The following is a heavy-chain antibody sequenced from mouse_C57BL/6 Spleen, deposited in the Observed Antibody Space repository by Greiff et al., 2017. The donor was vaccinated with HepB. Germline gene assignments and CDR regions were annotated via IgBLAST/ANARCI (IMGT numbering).Heavy chain of an antibody. D-gene: IGHD2-1*01. V-gene: IGHV1-9*01. CDR3: ARPPRRGNYSYWYFDV. CDR1: GYTFTGYW. Sequence: QVQLQQSGAELMKPGASVKLSCKATGYTFTGYWIEWVKQRPGHGLEWIGEILPGSGSTNYNEKFKGKATFTADTSSNTAYMQLSSLTTEDSAIYYCARPPRRGNYSYWYFDVWGTGTTVTVSS. J-gene: IGHJ1*03. CDR2: ILPGSGST.